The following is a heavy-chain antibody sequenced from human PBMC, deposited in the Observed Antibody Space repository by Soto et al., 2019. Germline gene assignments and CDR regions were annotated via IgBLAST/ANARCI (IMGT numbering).Heavy chain of an antibody. V-gene: IGHV4-30-4*01. Sequence: QVQLQESGPGLAKPSQPLSLTCTVSGDSISRGNYYWTWIRQPPGKGLDWIGHIFYDGYIDYSPSLTSRLPISIVTSKNQFSLNLTSVTASDTAVYYCARAHWTSLTGGLDVWGQGTSVTVSS. CDR1: GDSISRGNYY. D-gene: IGHD1-1*01. J-gene: IGHJ6*02. CDR3: ARAHWTSLTGGLDV. CDR2: IFYDGYI.